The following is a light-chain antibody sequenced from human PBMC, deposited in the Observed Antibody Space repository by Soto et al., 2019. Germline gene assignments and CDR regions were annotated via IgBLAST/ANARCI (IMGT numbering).Light chain of an antibody. Sequence: DIQMTQSPSSLSASVGDRVTITCLASQSISSYLNWYQQKPGKAPKLLIYAASSLETGVPSRFSGSGSGTDFTFTISSLQPEDIATYYCQHYDHLPITFGQGTRLEIK. CDR2: AAS. CDR3: QHYDHLPIT. J-gene: IGKJ5*01. V-gene: IGKV1-33*01. CDR1: QSISSY.